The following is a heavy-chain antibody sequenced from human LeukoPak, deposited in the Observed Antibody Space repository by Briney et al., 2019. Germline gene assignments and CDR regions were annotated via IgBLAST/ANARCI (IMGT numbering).Heavy chain of an antibody. CDR1: GGSISSHY. Sequence: PSETLSLTCTVSGGSISSHYWSWIRQPPGKRLEWIGYIYYSGSTNYNPSLKSRVTISVDTSKNQFSLKLSSVTAADTAVYYCAKTSSGWMYYFDYWGQGTLVTVSS. CDR3: AKTSSGWMYYFDY. D-gene: IGHD6-19*01. J-gene: IGHJ4*02. V-gene: IGHV4-59*11. CDR2: IYYSGST.